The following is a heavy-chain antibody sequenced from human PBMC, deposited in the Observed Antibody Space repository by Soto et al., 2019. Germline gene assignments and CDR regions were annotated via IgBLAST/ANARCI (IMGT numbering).Heavy chain of an antibody. J-gene: IGHJ4*02. Sequence: GGSLRLSCAASGFTFSSYAMSWVRQAPGKGLEWVSAISGSGGSTYYADSVKGRFTISRDSSKNTLYLQMNSLRAEDTAVYYCAKDRQGPLWGRGLEYSSSWSLSSDYWGQGTLVTVSS. V-gene: IGHV3-23*01. D-gene: IGHD6-13*01. CDR3: AKDRQGPLWGRGLEYSSSWSLSSDY. CDR2: ISGSGGST. CDR1: GFTFSSYA.